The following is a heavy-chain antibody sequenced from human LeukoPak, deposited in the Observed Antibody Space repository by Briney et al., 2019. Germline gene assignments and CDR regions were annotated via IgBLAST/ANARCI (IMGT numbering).Heavy chain of an antibody. CDR1: GFTFSSYA. J-gene: IGHJ4*02. Sequence: PGGSLRLSCAASGFTFSSYAMSWVRQAPGKGLEWVSAISGSGGSTYYADSVKGRFTISRDNSKNTLYLQMNSLRAEDTAVYYCARSVVVISYYFDYWGQGTLVTVSS. CDR3: ARSVVVISYYFDY. D-gene: IGHD3-22*01. CDR2: ISGSGGST. V-gene: IGHV3-23*01.